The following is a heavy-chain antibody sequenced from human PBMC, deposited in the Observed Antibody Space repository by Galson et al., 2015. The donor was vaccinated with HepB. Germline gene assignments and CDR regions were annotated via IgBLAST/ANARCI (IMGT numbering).Heavy chain of an antibody. J-gene: IGHJ4*02. CDR1: GFTVSGNY. D-gene: IGHD4/OR15-4a*01. Sequence: SLRLSCAASGFTVSGNYMSWVRQAPGKGLEWVSVIYSGGGADYTASVKGRFTISRDNSKNTLFHQMNSLRAEDTAIYYCARGVANYGGFDYWGQGTLVTVSS. V-gene: IGHV3-66*01. CDR3: ARGVANYGGFDY. CDR2: IYSGGGA.